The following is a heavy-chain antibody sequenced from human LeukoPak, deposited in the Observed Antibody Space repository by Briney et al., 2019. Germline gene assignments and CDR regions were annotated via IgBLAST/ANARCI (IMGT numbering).Heavy chain of an antibody. V-gene: IGHV4-61*02. CDR3: ARETSDYYYYYMDV. CDR2: IYTSGST. CDR1: GGSISSGSYY. D-gene: IGHD1-1*01. Sequence: TSETLSLTCTVSGGSISSGSYYWSWIRQPAGKGLEWIGRIYTSGSTNYNPSLKSRVTISVDTSKNQFSLKLSSVTAADTAVYYCARETSDYYYYYMDVWGKGTTVTISS. J-gene: IGHJ6*03.